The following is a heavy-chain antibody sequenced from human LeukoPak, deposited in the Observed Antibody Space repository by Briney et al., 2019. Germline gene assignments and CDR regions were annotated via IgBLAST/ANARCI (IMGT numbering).Heavy chain of an antibody. CDR3: ARVHHRPIAARLDFDY. CDR1: GGSFSGYY. J-gene: IGHJ4*02. Sequence: SETLSLTCTVYGGSFSGYYWSWIRQPPGKGLEWIGEINHSGSTNDNPSLKSRVTISVDTSKNQSSLELSSVTAADTAVYYCARVHHRPIAARLDFDYWGQGTLVTVSS. CDR2: INHSGST. D-gene: IGHD6-6*01. V-gene: IGHV4-34*01.